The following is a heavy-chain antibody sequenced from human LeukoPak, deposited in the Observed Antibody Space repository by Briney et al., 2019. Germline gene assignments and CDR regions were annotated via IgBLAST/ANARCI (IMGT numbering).Heavy chain of an antibody. J-gene: IGHJ4*02. Sequence: GGSLRLSCAASGFTFSSYGMHWVRQAPGKGLEWVAVISYDESNKYYADSVKGRFTISRDNSKNTLYLQMNSLRAEDTAVYYCAKDGVTWGVTHFDYWGQGTLVTVSS. CDR2: ISYDESNK. CDR3: AKDGVTWGVTHFDY. V-gene: IGHV3-30*18. CDR1: GFTFSSYG. D-gene: IGHD3-16*01.